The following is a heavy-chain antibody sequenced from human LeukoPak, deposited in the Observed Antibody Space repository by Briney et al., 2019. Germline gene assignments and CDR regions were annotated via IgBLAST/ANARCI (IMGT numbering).Heavy chain of an antibody. Sequence: GESLKISCKGSGYSFTSYWIGWVRQMPGKGLEWMGIIYPGDSDTRYSPSFQGQVTISADKSISTAYLQWSSLKASDTAMYYCARGYNSSWVPLNGAFDIWGQGTMVTVSS. CDR1: GYSFTSYW. V-gene: IGHV5-51*01. CDR3: ARGYNSSWVPLNGAFDI. CDR2: IYPGDSDT. D-gene: IGHD6-6*01. J-gene: IGHJ3*02.